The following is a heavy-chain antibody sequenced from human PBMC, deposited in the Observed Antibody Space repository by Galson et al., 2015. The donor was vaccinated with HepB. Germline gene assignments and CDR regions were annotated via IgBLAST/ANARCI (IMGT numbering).Heavy chain of an antibody. V-gene: IGHV4-4*07. Sequence: ETLSLTCTVSGGSISSYYWSWIRQPAGKGLEWIGRIYTSGSTNYNPSLKSRVTMSVDTSKNQFSLKLSSVTAADTAVYYCARGYGSGSYYTRWFDPWGQGTLVTVSS. CDR2: IYTSGST. J-gene: IGHJ5*02. CDR1: GGSISSYY. D-gene: IGHD3-10*01. CDR3: ARGYGSGSYYTRWFDP.